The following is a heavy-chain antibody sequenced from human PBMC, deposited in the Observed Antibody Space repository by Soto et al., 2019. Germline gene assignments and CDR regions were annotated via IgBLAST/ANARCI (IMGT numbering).Heavy chain of an antibody. D-gene: IGHD5-12*01. J-gene: IGHJ4*02. V-gene: IGHV3-48*01. Sequence: GGSLRLSFAASGFTLSDYNMIWVRQAPGKGLQWVSFVSGDGHAVFYGDSVKGRFTISRENAKNSLYLQMNSLKAEDTAVYYCARDPRWATDDCWGQGTLVTVSS. CDR1: GFTLSDYN. CDR3: ARDPRWATDDC. CDR2: VSGDGHAV.